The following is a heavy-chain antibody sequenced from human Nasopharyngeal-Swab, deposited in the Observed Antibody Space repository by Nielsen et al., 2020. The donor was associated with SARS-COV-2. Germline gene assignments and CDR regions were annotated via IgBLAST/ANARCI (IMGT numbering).Heavy chain of an antibody. CDR3: ARTLVRGAADY. Sequence: SETLSLTCAVSGDSISRGYYSWSWIRQPPGKGLEWIGYIYHGGNSYYTPSLESRATISVDRSKNQFSLKLSSVTAADTAVYYCARTLVRGAADYWGQGTLVAVSS. CDR1: GDSISRGYYS. J-gene: IGHJ4*02. D-gene: IGHD3-10*01. V-gene: IGHV4-30-2*01. CDR2: IYHGGNS.